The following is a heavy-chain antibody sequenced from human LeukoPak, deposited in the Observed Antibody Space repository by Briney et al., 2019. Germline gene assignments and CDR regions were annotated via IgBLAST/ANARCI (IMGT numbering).Heavy chain of an antibody. CDR3: ARDRRDGYNLYYFDL. V-gene: IGHV4-61*02. D-gene: IGHD5-24*01. CDR1: GGSIYSGSYY. J-gene: IGHJ4*02. CDR2: IYTSGST. Sequence: PSQTLSLTCTVSGGSIYSGSYYWRWIRQPAGKGLEWIGRIYTSGSTNYTPSLKSRVTISVYTSKNQFSLNLSSVTAADTAVYYCARDRRDGYNLYYFDLWGQGTLVTVSS.